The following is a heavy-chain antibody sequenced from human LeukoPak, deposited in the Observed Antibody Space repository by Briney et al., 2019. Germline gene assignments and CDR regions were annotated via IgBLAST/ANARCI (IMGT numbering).Heavy chain of an antibody. CDR3: ARDYGSGSYYNFGFDY. CDR1: GGSFSGYY. V-gene: IGHV4-34*01. D-gene: IGHD3-10*01. CDR2: INHSGST. J-gene: IGHJ4*02. Sequence: SETLSLTCAVYGGSFSGYYWSWIRQPPGKGLEWIGEINHSGSTNCNPSLKSRVTISVDTSKNQFSLKLSSVTAADTAVYYCARDYGSGSYYNFGFDYWGQGTLVTVSS.